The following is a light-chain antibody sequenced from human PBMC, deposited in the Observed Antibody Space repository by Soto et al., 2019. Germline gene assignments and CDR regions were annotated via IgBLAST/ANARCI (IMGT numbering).Light chain of an antibody. CDR3: QQYSDSPPT. V-gene: IGKV3-11*01. CDR1: QSVSSY. J-gene: IGKJ1*01. CDR2: DAS. Sequence: EIVLTQSPDPLSLSPGERATLSCRASQSVSSYLAWYQQKPGQAPRLLIYDASNRATGIPDRFSGSGSGTDFTLTIDRLEPEDFAMYYCQQYSDSPPTVGQGAKVEIK.